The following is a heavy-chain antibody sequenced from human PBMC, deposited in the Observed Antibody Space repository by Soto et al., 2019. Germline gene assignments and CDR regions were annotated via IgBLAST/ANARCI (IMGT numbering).Heavy chain of an antibody. V-gene: IGHV3-23*01. D-gene: IGHD3-3*01. CDR1: GFTFSSCA. CDR3: AKGLKPYYDFWSGPRPSYYYYMDV. CDR2: ISGSGGST. J-gene: IGHJ6*03. Sequence: GGSLRLSCAASGFTFSSCAMSWVRQAPGKGLEWVSAISGSGGSTYYADSVKGRFTISRDNSKNTLYLQMNSLRAEDTAVYYCAKGLKPYYDFWSGPRPSYYYYMDVWGKGTTVTVSS.